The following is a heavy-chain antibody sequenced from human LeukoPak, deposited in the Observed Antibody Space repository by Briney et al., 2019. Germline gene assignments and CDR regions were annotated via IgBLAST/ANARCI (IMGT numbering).Heavy chain of an antibody. CDR2: IRSKPHGETT. J-gene: IGHJ4*02. Sequence: PGGSLRLSCAASGFTFSSYWMSWFRQAPGKGLEWVGFIRSKPHGETTQYAASVNGRFSISRDDSKSIAYLQMNSLKTEDTAVYYCTRSYNYYDSSGYYGFDYWGQGTLVTVSS. V-gene: IGHV3-49*03. CDR1: GFTFSSYW. D-gene: IGHD3-22*01. CDR3: TRSYNYYDSSGYYGFDY.